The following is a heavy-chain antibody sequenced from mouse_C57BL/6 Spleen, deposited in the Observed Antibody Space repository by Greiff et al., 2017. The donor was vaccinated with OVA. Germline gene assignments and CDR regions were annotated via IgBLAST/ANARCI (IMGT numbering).Heavy chain of an antibody. Sequence: EVQLQQSGPELVKPGASVKMSCKASGYTFTDYNMHWVKQSHGKSLEWIGYINPNTGGTSYNQKFKGKATLTVNKSSSTAYMELRSLTSEDSAVYYCARGGYYAFDYWGQGTTLTVSS. CDR2: INPNTGGT. CDR1: GYTFTDYN. V-gene: IGHV1-22*01. D-gene: IGHD2-3*01. J-gene: IGHJ2*01. CDR3: ARGGYYAFDY.